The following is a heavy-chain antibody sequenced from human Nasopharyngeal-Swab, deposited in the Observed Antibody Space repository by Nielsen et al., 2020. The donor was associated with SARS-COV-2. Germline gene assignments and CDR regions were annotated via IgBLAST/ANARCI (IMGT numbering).Heavy chain of an antibody. V-gene: IGHV3-21*01. CDR2: ISSSSAYI. CDR1: GFTFSSYS. CDR3: ARDGDYGDYADFDY. J-gene: IGHJ4*02. D-gene: IGHD4-17*01. Sequence: GESLKISCAASGFTFSSYSMNWVRQAPGKGLEWVSSISSSSAYIYYAGSVKGRFTVSRDNAKYSLYLQMNSLRAEDTAVYYCARDGDYGDYADFDYWGQGTPVAVSS.